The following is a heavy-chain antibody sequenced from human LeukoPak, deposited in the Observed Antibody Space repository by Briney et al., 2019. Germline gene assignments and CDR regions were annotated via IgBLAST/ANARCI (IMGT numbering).Heavy chain of an antibody. CDR1: GDIISSNSAA. J-gene: IGHJ4*02. Sequence: SQTLSLTCAVSGDIISSNSAAWNWFRQCPSRGLEWLGRKYYDSNKWNIDYAESVKSRIMINTDTSKNQLSMQLNSVTPEDTAVYYCARRRYYGYDGYFDSWGQGILVTVSS. V-gene: IGHV6-1*01. CDR3: ARRRYYGYDGYFDS. CDR2: KYYDSNKWNI. D-gene: IGHD5-12*01.